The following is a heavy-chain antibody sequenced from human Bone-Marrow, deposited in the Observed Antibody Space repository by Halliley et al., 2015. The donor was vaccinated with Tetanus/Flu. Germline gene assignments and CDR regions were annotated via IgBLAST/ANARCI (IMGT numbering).Heavy chain of an antibody. CDR1: GYRFTNYW. V-gene: IGHV5-51*01. CDR2: MNPGDSDT. CDR3: ASLGDDWDQYYFDY. D-gene: IGHD2-21*02. Sequence: VQLVQSGAEVKKTGESLKISRRCSGYRFTNYWIAWVRQMPGKGLEYMGMMNPGDSDTRYSPPFQGQVTISADESISTAYLQWSSLEASDTAMYYCASLGDDWDQYYFDYWGQGTLVSVSS. J-gene: IGHJ4*02.